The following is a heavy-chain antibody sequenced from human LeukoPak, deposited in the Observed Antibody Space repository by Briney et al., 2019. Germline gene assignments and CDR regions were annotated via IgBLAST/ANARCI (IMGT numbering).Heavy chain of an antibody. J-gene: IGHJ2*01. CDR1: AFTFSSYW. D-gene: IGHD2-15*01. V-gene: IGHV3-74*01. CDR2: INSDGSST. CDR3: ARGSDCSGGSCYSYWYFDL. Sequence: GGSLRLSCAASAFTFSSYWMHRVRQAPGKALVWVSRINSDGSSTSYADSVKGRFTISRDNAKNTLYLQMNSLRAEDTAMYYCARGSDCSGGSCYSYWYFDLWGRGTLVTVSS.